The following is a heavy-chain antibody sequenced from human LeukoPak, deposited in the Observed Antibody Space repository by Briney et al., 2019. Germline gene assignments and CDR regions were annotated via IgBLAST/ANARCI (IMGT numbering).Heavy chain of an antibody. J-gene: IGHJ5*02. D-gene: IGHD2-21*01. CDR2: IGADGDT. V-gene: IGHV3-13*01. Sequence: GGSLRLSCAASGFTFSSYDMHWVRQGIGKGLEWVSGIGADGDTYYPGSLKGRFTISRENAKNSLYLQMNSLRAGDTAVYYCARGKHNWFDPWGQGTLVTVSS. CDR1: GFTFSSYD. CDR3: ARGKHNWFDP.